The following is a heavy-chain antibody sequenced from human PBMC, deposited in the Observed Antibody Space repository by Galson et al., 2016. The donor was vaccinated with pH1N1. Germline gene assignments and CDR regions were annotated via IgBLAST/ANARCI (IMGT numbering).Heavy chain of an antibody. Sequence: SLRLSCASSGFTFNKFGMHWVRQAPGKGLEWVAVIWFDGSKKYFVDSVKGRFTISRDNAKNSLFLQMNSLRAEDTAVYYCARAIAAAGRLWGQGTIVTVSS. CDR1: GFTFNKFG. D-gene: IGHD6-13*01. J-gene: IGHJ4*02. CDR2: IWFDGSKK. V-gene: IGHV3-33*03. CDR3: ARAIAAAGRL.